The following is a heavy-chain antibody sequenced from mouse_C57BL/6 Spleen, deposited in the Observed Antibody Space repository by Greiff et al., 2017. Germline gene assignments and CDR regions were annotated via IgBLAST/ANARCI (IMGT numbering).Heavy chain of an antibody. CDR1: GYTFTDYY. V-gene: IGHV1-19*01. CDR2: INPYNGGT. Sequence: VQLQQSGPVLVKPGASVKMSCKASGYTFTDYYMNWVKQSHGKSLEWIGVINPYNGGTSYNQKFKGKATLTVDKSSSTAYMELNSLTSEDSAVYYCARSLYDGYYGGDYAMDYWGQGTSVTVSS. D-gene: IGHD2-3*01. CDR3: ARSLYDGYYGGDYAMDY. J-gene: IGHJ4*01.